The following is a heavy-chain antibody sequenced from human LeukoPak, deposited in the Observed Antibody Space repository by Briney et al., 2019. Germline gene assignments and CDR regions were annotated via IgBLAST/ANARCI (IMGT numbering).Heavy chain of an antibody. J-gene: IGHJ4*02. CDR3: ARGIAVADTGFFDY. CDR1: GFTVSSNY. CDR2: IYSGGST. Sequence: GGSLRLSCAASGFTVSSNYMTWVRQAPGKGLEWVSVIYSGGSTYYADSVKGRLTISRDNSKSTLYLQMNSLRVEDTAVHYCARGIAVADTGFFDYWGQGTLVTVSS. D-gene: IGHD6-19*01. V-gene: IGHV3-66*01.